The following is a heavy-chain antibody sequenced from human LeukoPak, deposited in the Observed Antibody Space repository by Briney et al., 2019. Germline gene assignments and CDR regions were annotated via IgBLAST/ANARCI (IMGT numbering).Heavy chain of an antibody. CDR3: ARMYSGTSYYFDY. D-gene: IGHD1-26*01. CDR1: GVSISTDY. V-gene: IGHV4-59*01. J-gene: IGHJ4*02. Sequence: SSETLSLTCSVSGVSISTDYGIWMRQPPAKGLEWMGFFSYSGSTKYNPSLKSRVTMSVDTSKNQFSLKLSSVTAADTAVYYCARMYSGTSYYFDYWGQGTLVTVSS. CDR2: FSYSGST.